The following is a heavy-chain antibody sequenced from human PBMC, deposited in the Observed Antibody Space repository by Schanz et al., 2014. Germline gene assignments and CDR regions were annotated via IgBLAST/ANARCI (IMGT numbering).Heavy chain of an antibody. Sequence: PGGSLRLSCAASGFTFSDYYMSWIRQAPGKGLEWVSGISGSGASTYYADSVKGRFTISRDNSNKTVDLQMNSLRAEDTAIYYCAKDAPYPFDLWGRGTLITVSS. CDR2: ISGSGAST. V-gene: IGHV3-23*01. CDR3: AKDAPYPFDL. J-gene: IGHJ2*01. CDR1: GFTFSDYY.